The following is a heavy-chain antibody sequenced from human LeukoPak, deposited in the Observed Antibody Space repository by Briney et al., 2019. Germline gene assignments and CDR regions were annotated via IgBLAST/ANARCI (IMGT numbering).Heavy chain of an antibody. CDR2: ITSSGSYI. CDR3: AKELRSVLAYCGGDCYYDY. D-gene: IGHD2-21*02. CDR1: AFSFSNYN. Sequence: GGSLRLSCAASAFSFSNYNMNWVRQAPGKGLEWVSSITSSGSYIYYADSVKGRFTISRDNAKNSLYLQLNSLRAEDTALYYCAKELRSVLAYCGGDCYYDYWGQGTLVTVSS. V-gene: IGHV3-21*04. J-gene: IGHJ4*02.